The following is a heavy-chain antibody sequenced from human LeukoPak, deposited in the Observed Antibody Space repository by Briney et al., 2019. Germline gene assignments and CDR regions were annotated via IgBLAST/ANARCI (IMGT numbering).Heavy chain of an antibody. J-gene: IGHJ4*02. V-gene: IGHV3-53*01. CDR1: GFTFSSYS. D-gene: IGHD3-22*01. Sequence: GGSLRLSCVASGFTFSSYSMNWVRQAPGKGLEWVSVIYRGGSTYYADSVKGRFTISRHNSRDTMYLQMNSLRAEDTAVYYCAKTYDSTCFDYWGQGTLVTVSS. CDR2: IYRGGST. CDR3: AKTYDSTCFDY.